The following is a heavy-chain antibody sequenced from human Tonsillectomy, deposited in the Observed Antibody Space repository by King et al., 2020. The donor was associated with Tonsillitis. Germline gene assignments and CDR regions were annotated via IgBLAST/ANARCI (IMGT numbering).Heavy chain of an antibody. V-gene: IGHV3-7*01. CDR2: VKEDGGGK. CDR1: GFTFGRNG. D-gene: IGHD2-8*02. Sequence: VQLVESGGGLVQPGGSLGLSCAAPGFTFGRNGMTWVGRAPGRGRGGGAKVKEDGGGKNNGDSGGGRLTISEDKAKNSLYLQINSRRGEDTAVYFCAGRSCTATACFGASWNSFDNWGQGTVVTVSS. CDR3: AGRSCTATACFGASWNSFDN. J-gene: IGHJ4*02.